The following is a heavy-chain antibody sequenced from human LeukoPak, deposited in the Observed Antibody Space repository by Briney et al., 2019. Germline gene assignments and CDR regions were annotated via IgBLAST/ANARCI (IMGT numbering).Heavy chain of an antibody. D-gene: IGHD3-3*01. CDR2: ISGYNGNT. Sequence: ASVKVSCKASGYTFTTYGISWVRQAPGQGLEWMGWISGYNGNTNYAQKLQGRVTMTTDTSTSTAYMELRSLRSDDTAVYYCARAITIFRFDPWGQGTLVTVSS. CDR1: GYTFTTYG. CDR3: ARAITIFRFDP. V-gene: IGHV1-18*01. J-gene: IGHJ5*02.